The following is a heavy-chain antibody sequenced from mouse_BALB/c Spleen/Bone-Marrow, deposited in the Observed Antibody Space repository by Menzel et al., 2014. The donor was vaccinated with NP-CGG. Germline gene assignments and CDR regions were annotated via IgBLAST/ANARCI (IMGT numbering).Heavy chain of an antibody. D-gene: IGHD4-1*01. V-gene: IGHV5-17*02. CDR3: TRGGNWDDFDS. CDR1: GFTFSSFG. Sequence: EVMRVESGGGLVQPGGSRKLSCAASGFTFSSFGMHWVRQAPEKGLEWVAYISSGSSTIFYADTVEGRFTVSRDNPKNTLFLQMTSLRSEDTAMYFCTRGGNWDDFDSWGQGTTLTVSS. CDR2: ISSGSSTI. J-gene: IGHJ2*01.